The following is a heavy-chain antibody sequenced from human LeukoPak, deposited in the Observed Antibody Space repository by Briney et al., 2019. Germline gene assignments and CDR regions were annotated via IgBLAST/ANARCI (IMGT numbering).Heavy chain of an antibody. Sequence: SETLSLTCTVSGGSISSSSYYWGWIRQPPGKGLEWIGSIYYSGSTYYNPSLKSRVTISVDTSKNQFSLKLSSVTAADTAVYYCARDHYSGGSCSPYYYYGMDVWGQGTTVTVSS. CDR3: ARDHYSGGSCSPYYYYGMDV. J-gene: IGHJ6*02. CDR1: GGSISSSSYY. V-gene: IGHV4-39*07. D-gene: IGHD2-15*01. CDR2: IYYSGST.